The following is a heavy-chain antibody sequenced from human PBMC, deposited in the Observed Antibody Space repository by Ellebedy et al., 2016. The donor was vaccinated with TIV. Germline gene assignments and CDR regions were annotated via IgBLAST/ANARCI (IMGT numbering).Heavy chain of an antibody. Sequence: PGGSLRLSCAASGFTFSSSDMTWVRQAPGKGLEWVSSITGSGRATYYADSVKGRFTISRDNSKNTLYLQMNSLRAEDTAIYYCAKPPSGTLGVYYFDSWGQGTLVTVSS. J-gene: IGHJ4*02. CDR1: GFTFSSSD. V-gene: IGHV3-23*01. CDR3: AKPPSGTLGVYYFDS. CDR2: ITGSGRAT. D-gene: IGHD1-1*01.